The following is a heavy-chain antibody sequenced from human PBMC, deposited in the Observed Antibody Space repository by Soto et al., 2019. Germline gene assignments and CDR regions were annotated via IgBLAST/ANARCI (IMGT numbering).Heavy chain of an antibody. D-gene: IGHD2-2*01. Sequence: QVQLQESGPGLVKPSGTLSLTCAVSGGSISSSNWWSWVRQPPGKGLEWIGEIYHSGSTNYNPSLTRRVTIAVDTSMNQFSLKLSSVPAAGTAVYYCARGPSSTPVAWFDPWGQGTLVTVSS. CDR2: IYHSGST. CDR1: GGSISSSNW. J-gene: IGHJ5*02. CDR3: ARGPSSTPVAWFDP. V-gene: IGHV4-4*02.